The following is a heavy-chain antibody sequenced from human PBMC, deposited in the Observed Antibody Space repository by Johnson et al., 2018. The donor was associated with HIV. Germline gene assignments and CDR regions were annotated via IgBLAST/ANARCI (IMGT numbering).Heavy chain of an antibody. CDR3: ARKGLVWFGWAFDI. V-gene: IGHV3-30*04. Sequence: QVQLVESGGGVVQPGRSLRLSCAASGFTFSSYAMHWVRQAPGKGLEWVAVISYDGSTIYYADSVKGRFTISRDNAKNSLYLQLNILRAEDTAVYYCARKGLVWFGWAFDIWGQGTMVTVSS. CDR2: ISYDGSTI. CDR1: GFTFSSYA. J-gene: IGHJ3*02. D-gene: IGHD3-10*01.